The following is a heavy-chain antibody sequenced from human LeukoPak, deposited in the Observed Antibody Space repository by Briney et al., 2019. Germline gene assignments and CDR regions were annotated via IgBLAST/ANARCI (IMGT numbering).Heavy chain of an antibody. CDR3: ARVIYGSGSLSFDP. CDR2: IIPIFGTA. J-gene: IGHJ5*02. CDR1: GGTFSSYA. V-gene: IGHV1-69*05. Sequence: SVKVSCKASGGTFSSYAISWVRQAPGQGLEWMGGIIPIFGTANYAQKLQGRVTMTTDTSTSTAYMELRSLRSDDTAVYYCARVIYGSGSLSFDPWGQGTLVTVSS. D-gene: IGHD3-10*01.